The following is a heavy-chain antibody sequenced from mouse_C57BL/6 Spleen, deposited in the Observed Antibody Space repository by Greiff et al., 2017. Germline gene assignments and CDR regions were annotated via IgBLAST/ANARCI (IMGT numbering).Heavy chain of an antibody. CDR2: ISSGGSYT. CDR3: ARHEDYDYPWFAY. J-gene: IGHJ3*01. CDR1: GFTFSSYG. D-gene: IGHD2-4*01. V-gene: IGHV5-6*01. Sequence: EVQLVESGGDLVKPGGSLKLSCAASGFTFSSYGMSWVRQTPDKRLEWVATISSGGSYTYYPDSVKGRFTISRDNAKNTLYLQMSSLKSEDTAMYYCARHEDYDYPWFAYWGQGTLVTVSA.